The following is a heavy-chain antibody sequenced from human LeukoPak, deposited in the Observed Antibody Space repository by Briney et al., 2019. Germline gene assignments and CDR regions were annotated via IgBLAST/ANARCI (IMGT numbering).Heavy chain of an antibody. D-gene: IGHD6-13*01. CDR2: ISAYNGNT. CDR3: ARGRSPPYSSSWYDY. J-gene: IGHJ4*02. V-gene: IGHV1-18*01. CDR1: GYTFTGYG. Sequence: ASVKVSCKASGYTFTGYGISWVRQAPGQGLEWMGWISAYNGNTNYAQKLQGRVTMATDTSTSTAYMELRSLRSDDTAVYYCARGRSPPYSSSWYDYWGQGTLVTVSS.